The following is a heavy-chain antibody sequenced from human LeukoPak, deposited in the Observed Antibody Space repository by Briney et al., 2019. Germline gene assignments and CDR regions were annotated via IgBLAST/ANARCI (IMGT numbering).Heavy chain of an antibody. CDR3: ARGRGHDFWSGYNDS. CDR1: GFTFSSYS. CDR2: ISSSSSTI. Sequence: PGGSLRLSCAASGFTFSSYSMNWVRQAPGKGLEWVSYISSSSSTIYYADSVKGRFTISRDDAKNSLYLQMNSLRAEDTAVYYCARGRGHDFWSGYNDSWGQGTLVTVSS. D-gene: IGHD3-3*01. V-gene: IGHV3-48*01. J-gene: IGHJ4*02.